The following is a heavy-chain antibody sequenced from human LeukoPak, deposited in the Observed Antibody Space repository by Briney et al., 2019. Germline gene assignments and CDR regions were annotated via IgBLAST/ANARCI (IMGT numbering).Heavy chain of an antibody. D-gene: IGHD3-3*01. CDR1: GYTFTNYA. V-gene: IGHV1-18*01. Sequence: ASVKVSCKASGYTFTNYAMHWVRQAPGQGLEWMGWISAYNGNTNYAQKLQGRVTMTTDTSTSTAYMELRSLRSDDTAVYYCARAEGLRFLEWLANWFDPWGQGTLVTVSS. CDR3: ARAEGLRFLEWLANWFDP. CDR2: ISAYNGNT. J-gene: IGHJ5*02.